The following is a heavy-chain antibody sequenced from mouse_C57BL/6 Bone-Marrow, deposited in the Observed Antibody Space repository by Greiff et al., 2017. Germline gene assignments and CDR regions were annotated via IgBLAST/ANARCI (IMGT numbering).Heavy chain of an antibody. CDR1: GYTFTSYW. CDR3: ARGEY. J-gene: IGHJ2*01. Sequence: VQLQQPGAELVMPGASVKLSCKASGYTFTSYWLHWVKQRPGQGLEWIGEIDPSDSYTNYNQKFKGKSTLTVDKSSSTAYMQLSSLTSEDSAVYYCARGEYWGQGTTRTVSS. CDR2: IDPSDSYT. V-gene: IGHV1-69*01.